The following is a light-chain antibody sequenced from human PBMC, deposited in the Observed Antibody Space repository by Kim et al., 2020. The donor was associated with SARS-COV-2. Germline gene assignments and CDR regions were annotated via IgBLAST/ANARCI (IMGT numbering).Light chain of an antibody. CDR1: SGHSSYI. V-gene: IGLV4-60*03. CDR3: ETWDSNTRV. Sequence: QLVLTQSSSASASLGSSVKLTCTLSSGHSSYIIAWHQQQPGKAPRYLMKLEGSGSYNKGSGVPDRFSGYSSGADRYLTISNLQSEDEADYYCETWDSNTRVFGGGTQLTVL. CDR2: LEGSGSY. J-gene: IGLJ3*02.